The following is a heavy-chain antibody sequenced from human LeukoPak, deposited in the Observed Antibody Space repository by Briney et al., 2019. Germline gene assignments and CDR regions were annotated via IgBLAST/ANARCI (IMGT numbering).Heavy chain of an antibody. J-gene: IGHJ4*02. V-gene: IGHV3-30*02. D-gene: IGHD6-19*01. CDR2: IRYDGSNK. CDR3: AKDFNSRPNYIAVAGDFDY. Sequence: PGGSLRLSCAASGFTFGSYGMHWVRQAPGKGLEWVAFIRYDGSNKYYADSVKGRFTISRDNSKNTLYLQMNSLRAEDTAVYYCAKDFNSRPNYIAVAGDFDYWGQGTLVTVPS. CDR1: GFTFGSYG.